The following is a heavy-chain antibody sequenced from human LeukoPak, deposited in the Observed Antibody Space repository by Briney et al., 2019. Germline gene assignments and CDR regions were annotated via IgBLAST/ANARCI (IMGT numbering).Heavy chain of an antibody. Sequence: GGSLRLSCAASGFSFNKYWMSWVRQAPGKGLEWVANTNPDGSQKYYVDSVRGRFTISRDNAKNLLFLQMSNLRAEDAALYYCATDGYNSARDNWGQGTLVTVSS. J-gene: IGHJ4*02. CDR2: TNPDGSQK. V-gene: IGHV3-7*01. CDR1: GFSFNKYW. D-gene: IGHD5-18*01. CDR3: ATDGYNSARDN.